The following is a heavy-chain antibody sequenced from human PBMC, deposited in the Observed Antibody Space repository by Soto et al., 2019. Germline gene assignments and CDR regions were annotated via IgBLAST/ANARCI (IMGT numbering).Heavy chain of an antibody. Sequence: SETLSLTCAVSGGSISSSNWWSWVRQPPGKGLEWIGEIYHSGSTNYNPSLKSRVTISVDKSKNQFSLKLSSVTAADTAVYYCARAVGVGNSSSWYDGYYYYYGMDVWGQGTTVTVSS. CDR3: ARAVGVGNSSSWYDGYYYYYGMDV. J-gene: IGHJ6*02. D-gene: IGHD6-13*01. CDR2: IYHSGST. CDR1: GGSISSSNW. V-gene: IGHV4-4*02.